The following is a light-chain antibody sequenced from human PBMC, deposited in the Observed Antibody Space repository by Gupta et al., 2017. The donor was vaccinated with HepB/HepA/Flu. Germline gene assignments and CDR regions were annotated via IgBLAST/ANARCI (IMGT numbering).Light chain of an antibody. CDR1: DSNIGSNP. J-gene: IGLJ1*01. CDR2: NND. Sequence: QPVLTQPPSASGTPGPRVTISCSGSDSNIGSNPVYWYQQVPGTAPKIFIYNNDQRPSGVPDRFSGSRSGTSASLAISGLQSEDEADYYCATWDDSLNAYVFATGTNVAVL. V-gene: IGLV1-44*01. CDR3: ATWDDSLNAYV.